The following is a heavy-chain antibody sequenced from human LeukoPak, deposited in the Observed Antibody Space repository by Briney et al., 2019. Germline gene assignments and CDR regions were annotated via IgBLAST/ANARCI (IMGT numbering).Heavy chain of an antibody. CDR1: GFTFSNYG. J-gene: IGHJ1*01. CDR3: ARGPIAVAGTPSIYLH. CDR2: IWSDGSIK. V-gene: IGHV3-33*01. Sequence: GGSLRLSCAASGFTFSNYGMHWVRQAPGKGLEWVAVIWSDGSIKYYADSVKGRFTISRDNSRNTLYLQMNSLRAEDTAVYYCARGPIAVAGTPSIYLHWGQGTLVTVSS. D-gene: IGHD6-19*01.